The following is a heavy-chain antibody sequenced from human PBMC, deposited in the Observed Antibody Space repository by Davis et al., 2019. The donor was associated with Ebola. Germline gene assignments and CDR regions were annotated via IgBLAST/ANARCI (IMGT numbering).Heavy chain of an antibody. J-gene: IGHJ6*02. Sequence: SETLSLTCAVYGGSFSGYYWSWNRQPPGKGLEWIGEINHSGSTNYNPSLKSRVTISVDTSKNQFSLKLSAVTAADTAVYYCARGVYGNYGMDVWGQGTTVTVSS. CDR3: ARGVYGNYGMDV. CDR2: INHSGST. CDR1: GGSFSGYY. V-gene: IGHV4-34*01. D-gene: IGHD5/OR15-5a*01.